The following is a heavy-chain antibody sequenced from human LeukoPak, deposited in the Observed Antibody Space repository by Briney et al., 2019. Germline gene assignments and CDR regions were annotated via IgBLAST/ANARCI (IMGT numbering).Heavy chain of an antibody. V-gene: IGHV3-30*18. Sequence: GGSLRLSCTASGFTFRSYGMHWVRQAPGKGLEWVAVISYDGSNKYYTDSVKGRFTISRDNSKNTLYLQMNSLRAEDTAVYYCAKDGREVYSSGQLTHFDYWGQGTLVTVSS. CDR3: AKDGREVYSSGQLTHFDY. CDR1: GFTFRSYG. J-gene: IGHJ4*02. CDR2: ISYDGSNK. D-gene: IGHD6-19*01.